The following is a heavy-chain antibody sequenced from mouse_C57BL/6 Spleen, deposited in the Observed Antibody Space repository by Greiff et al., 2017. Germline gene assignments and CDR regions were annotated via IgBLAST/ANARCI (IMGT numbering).Heavy chain of an antibody. J-gene: IGHJ1*03. CDR2: ISDGGSYT. D-gene: IGHD1-1*01. Sequence: EVQRVESGGGLVKPGGSLKLSCAASGFTFSSYAMSWVRQTPEKRLEWVATISDGGSYTYYPDNVKGRFTISRDNAKNNLYLQMSHLKSEDTAMYYCAREIRYGIYYYGSGYFDVWGTGTTVTVSS. V-gene: IGHV5-4*01. CDR1: GFTFSSYA. CDR3: AREIRYGIYYYGSGYFDV.